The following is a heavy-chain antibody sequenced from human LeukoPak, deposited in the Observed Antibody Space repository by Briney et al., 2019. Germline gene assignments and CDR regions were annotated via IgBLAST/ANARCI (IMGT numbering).Heavy chain of an antibody. CDR2: IKQDGSEK. J-gene: IGHJ4*02. CDR3: ARDRSSLGLWFGELRN. V-gene: IGHV3-7*01. CDR1: GFTFSTYW. D-gene: IGHD3-10*01. Sequence: GGSLRLSCAVSGFTFSTYWMSWVRQAPGKGLEWVANIKQDGSEKYYVDSVKGRFTISRDNSKNTLYLQMNSLRAEDTAVYYCARDRSSLGLWFGELRNWGQGTLVTASS.